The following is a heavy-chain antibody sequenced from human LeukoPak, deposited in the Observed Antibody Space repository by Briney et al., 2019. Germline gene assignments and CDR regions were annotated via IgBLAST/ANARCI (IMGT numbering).Heavy chain of an antibody. Sequence: SETLSLTCTVSGGSISRGGYYWSWIRQHPGKGLEWIGYIYYSGSTYYNPSLKSRVTISVDTSKHQFSLKLSSVTAADTAVYYCARDNLIVVVPGRGESWFDPWGQGTLVTVSS. CDR1: GGSISRGGYY. V-gene: IGHV4-31*03. J-gene: IGHJ5*02. CDR3: ARDNLIVVVPGRGESWFDP. CDR2: IYYSGST. D-gene: IGHD3-22*01.